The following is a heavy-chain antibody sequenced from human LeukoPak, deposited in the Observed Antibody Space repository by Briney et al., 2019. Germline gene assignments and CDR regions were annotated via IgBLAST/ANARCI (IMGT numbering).Heavy chain of an antibody. J-gene: IGHJ4*02. D-gene: IGHD5-24*01. CDR1: GFTFSSYA. V-gene: IGHV3-30*04. Sequence: GRSLRLSCAASGFTFSSYAMHWVRQAPGKGLEWVAVISYDGSNKYYADSVKGRFTISRDNSKNTLYLQMNSLRAEDTAVYYCARDERYYFDYWGQGTLVTVSS. CDR3: ARDERYYFDY. CDR2: ISYDGSNK.